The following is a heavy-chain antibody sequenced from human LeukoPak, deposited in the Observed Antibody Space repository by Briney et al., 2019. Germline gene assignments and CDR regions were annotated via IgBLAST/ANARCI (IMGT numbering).Heavy chain of an antibody. CDR1: GFTFSSYA. D-gene: IGHD3-22*01. V-gene: IGHV3-30-3*01. Sequence: GGSLRLSCAASGFTFSSYAMSWVRQAPGKGLEWVAVISYDGSNKYYADSVKGRFTISRDNSKNTLFLQMNSLRAEDTAVYYCTYDSRGYSFDYWGQGTLVIVSS. CDR2: ISYDGSNK. CDR3: TYDSRGYSFDY. J-gene: IGHJ4*02.